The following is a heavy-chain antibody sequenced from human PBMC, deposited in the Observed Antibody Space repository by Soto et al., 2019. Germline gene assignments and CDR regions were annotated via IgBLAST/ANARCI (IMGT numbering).Heavy chain of an antibody. Sequence: QVQLVESGGGVVQPGTSLRLSCVGSGFTFRSYVIHWVRQAPGKGLEWVALTSYDGSNNFYGDSVKGRFTISRHNSRNTVELQMDRLRFEDKALYDCARWGTTGGLDVWGQGTLVSVSS. CDR3: ARWGTTGGLDV. J-gene: IGHJ4*02. CDR2: TSYDGSNN. V-gene: IGHV3-33*05. D-gene: IGHD3-16*01. CDR1: GFTFRSYV.